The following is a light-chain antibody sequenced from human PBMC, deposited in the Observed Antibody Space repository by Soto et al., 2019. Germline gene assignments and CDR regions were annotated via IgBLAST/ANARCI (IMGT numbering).Light chain of an antibody. CDR2: DAS. CDR3: QVRRNWPTWT. V-gene: IGKV3-11*01. J-gene: IGKJ1*01. CDR1: QSVSSF. Sequence: IVLTQSPATLSLSPGERATLSCRASQSVSSFLAWYQQRPGQAPRLLIYDASNRATGIPDRFSGGGSGPDFNLKISTLAPEDFAVSYCQVRRNWPTWTFGKGNKVEI.